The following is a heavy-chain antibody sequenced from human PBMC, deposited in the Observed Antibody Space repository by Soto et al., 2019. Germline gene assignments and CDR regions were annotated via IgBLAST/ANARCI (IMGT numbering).Heavy chain of an antibody. CDR3: ARVNPAYCGDDCYDH. CDR1: IFTFSSYW. J-gene: IGHJ4*02. V-gene: IGHV3-7*01. CDR2: IKQDGSEK. Sequence: GGSLRLSCEASIFTFSSYWMTWVRQAPGKGLEWVANIKQDGSEKNYVDSVKGRFTISRDNAKNTLYLQMNSLRAEDTAVYYCARVNPAYCGDDCYDHWGKGTLVTVS. D-gene: IGHD2-21*02.